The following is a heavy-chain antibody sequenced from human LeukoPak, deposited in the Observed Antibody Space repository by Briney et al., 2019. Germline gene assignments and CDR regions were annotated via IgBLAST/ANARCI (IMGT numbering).Heavy chain of an antibody. CDR3: ARVPGEVGATEYFDY. CDR2: IYYSGST. D-gene: IGHD1-26*01. J-gene: IGHJ4*02. Sequence: SETLSLTCTVSGGSISSYYWSWIRQPPGKGLEWIGYIYYSGSTNYNPSLKSRVTISVDTSKNQFSLKLSSVTAADTAVYYCARVPGEVGATEYFDYWGQGTLVTVSS. V-gene: IGHV4-59*12. CDR1: GGSISSYY.